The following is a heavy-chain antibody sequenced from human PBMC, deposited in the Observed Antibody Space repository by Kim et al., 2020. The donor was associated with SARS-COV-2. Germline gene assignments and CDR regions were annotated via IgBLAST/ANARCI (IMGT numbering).Heavy chain of an antibody. Sequence: LESRVTISVDTSKNQFSLKLSSVTAADTAVYYCAGNYYDSSGYYHDAFDIWGQGTMVTVSS. CDR3: AGNYYDSSGYYHDAFDI. D-gene: IGHD3-22*01. J-gene: IGHJ3*02. V-gene: IGHV4-59*01.